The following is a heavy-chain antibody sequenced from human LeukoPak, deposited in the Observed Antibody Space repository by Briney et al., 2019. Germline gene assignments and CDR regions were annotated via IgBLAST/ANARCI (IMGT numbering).Heavy chain of an antibody. Sequence: GASVKVSCKASGYTFTGYGISWVRQAPGQGLEWMGWISAYNGNTNYAQKLQGRVTMTTDTSTSTAYMELRSLRSDDTAVYYCARDFEYSSSYYYYYGMDVWGQGTTVTVSS. V-gene: IGHV1-18*01. J-gene: IGHJ6*02. CDR2: ISAYNGNT. CDR1: GYTFTGYG. D-gene: IGHD6-6*01. CDR3: ARDFEYSSSYYYYYGMDV.